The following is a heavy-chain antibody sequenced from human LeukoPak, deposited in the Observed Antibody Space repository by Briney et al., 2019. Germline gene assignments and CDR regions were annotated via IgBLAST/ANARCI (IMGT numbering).Heavy chain of an antibody. CDR3: ARDGTTVTTSNWFDP. V-gene: IGHV1-46*01. D-gene: IGHD4-17*01. CDR2: INPSGGST. J-gene: IGHJ5*02. CDR1: GYTFTSYY. Sequence: ASVKVSCKASGYTFTSYYMHWVRQAPGQGLEWMGIINPSGGSTSYAQKFQGRVTMTRDTSTSTVYMELSSLRSEDTAVYYCARDGTTVTTSNWFDPWGQGTLVTVSS.